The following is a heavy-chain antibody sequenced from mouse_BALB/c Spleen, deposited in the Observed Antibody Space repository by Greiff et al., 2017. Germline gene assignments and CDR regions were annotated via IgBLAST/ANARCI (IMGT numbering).Heavy chain of an antibody. Sequence: EVKVVESGGDLVKPGGSLKLSCAASGFTFSSYGMSWVRQTPDKRLEWVATISSGGSYTYYPDSVKGRFTISRDNAKNTLYLQMSSLKSEDTAMYYCARQDYRYDGAYYYAMDYGGQGTSVTVSS. CDR3: ARQDYRYDGAYYYAMDY. CDR2: ISSGGSYT. J-gene: IGHJ4*01. D-gene: IGHD2-14*01. CDR1: GFTFSSYG. V-gene: IGHV5-6*01.